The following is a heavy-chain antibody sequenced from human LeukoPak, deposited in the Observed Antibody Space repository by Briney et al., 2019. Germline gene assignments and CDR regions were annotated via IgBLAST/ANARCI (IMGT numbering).Heavy chain of an antibody. CDR3: ARDSGSYYGWFDP. Sequence: ASVKVSCKASGYTFTSYYMHWVRQAPGQGLEWMGWISAYNGNTNYARKLQGRVTMTTDTSTSTAYMELRSLRSDDTAVYYCARDSGSYYGWFDPWGQGTLVTVSS. D-gene: IGHD1-26*01. CDR1: GYTFTSYY. J-gene: IGHJ5*02. CDR2: ISAYNGNT. V-gene: IGHV1-18*04.